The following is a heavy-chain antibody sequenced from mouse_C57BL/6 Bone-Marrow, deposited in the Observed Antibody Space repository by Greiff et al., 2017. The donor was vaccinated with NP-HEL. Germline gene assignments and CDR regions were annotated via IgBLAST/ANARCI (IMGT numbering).Heavy chain of an antibody. CDR2: IYPRSGNT. D-gene: IGHD1-1*01. Sequence: QVQLQQSGAELARPGASVKLSCKASGYTFTSYGISWVKQRTGQGLEWIGEIYPRSGNTYYNEKFKGKATLTVDKSSSTAYMELRSLTSEDSAVYYCAREGYYGSYAMDYWGQGTSVTVSS. CDR1: GYTFTSYG. J-gene: IGHJ4*01. V-gene: IGHV1-81*01. CDR3: AREGYYGSYAMDY.